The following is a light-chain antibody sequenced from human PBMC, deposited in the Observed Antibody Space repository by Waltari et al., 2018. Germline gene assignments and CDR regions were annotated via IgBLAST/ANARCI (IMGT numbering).Light chain of an antibody. CDR2: DVR. CDR3: TSYTVINTVI. CDR1: TSDVGGFNY. J-gene: IGLJ2*01. Sequence: QSALTQPAAVSGSPGQSITIPCTGTTSDVGGFNYVSWYQQHPGKAPKLLIFDVRSRYSGVSDRFSGSKSGNTASLTISGLQPEDEGEYYCTSYTVINTVIFGGGTLLTVL. V-gene: IGLV2-14*03.